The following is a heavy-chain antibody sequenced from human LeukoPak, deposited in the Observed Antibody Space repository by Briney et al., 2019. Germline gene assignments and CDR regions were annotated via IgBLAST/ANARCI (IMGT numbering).Heavy chain of an antibody. D-gene: IGHD1-14*01. CDR1: GGSFTGYY. V-gene: IGHV4-34*01. Sequence: PSETLSLTCAVYGGSFTGYYWNWIRQPPGRGLEWIGKVSRSGNTSYNPSLKSRVTISVDTSKNQFSLKLSSVTAADTAVYYCARGGPSELDPRGQGTLVTVSS. J-gene: IGHJ5*02. CDR3: ARGGPSELDP. CDR2: VSRSGNT.